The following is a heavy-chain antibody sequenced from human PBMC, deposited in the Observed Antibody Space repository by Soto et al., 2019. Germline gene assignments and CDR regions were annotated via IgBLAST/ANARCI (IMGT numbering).Heavy chain of an antibody. Sequence: EVQLVESGGGLVQPGRSLRLSCAASGFTFDDYAMHWVRQAPGKGLEWVSGISWNSGSIGYADSVKGRFTISRDNAKNSLYLQMNSLRAEDTALYYCAKNMITFGVRGAFDIWGQGTMVTVSS. CDR3: AKNMITFGVRGAFDI. V-gene: IGHV3-9*01. CDR1: GFTFDDYA. J-gene: IGHJ3*02. D-gene: IGHD3-16*01. CDR2: ISWNSGSI.